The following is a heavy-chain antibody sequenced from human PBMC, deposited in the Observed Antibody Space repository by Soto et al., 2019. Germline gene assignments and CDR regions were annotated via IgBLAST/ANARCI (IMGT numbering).Heavy chain of an antibody. Sequence: VQLVESGGGVVQPGRSLRLSCAASGFTFSDYARHWVRQAPGKGLEWVAVVSHDGRNTHYADSVKGRFTISRDSSKNTVSLEMTSLIAKDTAVYYCAKGGRQWLVTSDFNYWGQGALVTVSS. CDR2: VSHDGRNT. V-gene: IGHV3-30*18. J-gene: IGHJ4*02. CDR3: AKGGRQWLVTSDFNY. D-gene: IGHD6-19*01. CDR1: GFTFSDYA.